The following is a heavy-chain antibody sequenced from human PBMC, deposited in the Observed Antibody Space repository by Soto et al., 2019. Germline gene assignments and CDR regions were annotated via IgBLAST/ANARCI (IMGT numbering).Heavy chain of an antibody. J-gene: IGHJ6*02. V-gene: IGHV1-46*04. D-gene: IGHD1-26*01. CDR1: GYTFTSYY. CDR2: INPSGGST. CDR3: ARDKWWELLNYYYYGMDV. Sequence: GASVKVSCKASGYTFTSYYMHWVRQAPGQGLEWMGIINPSGGSTSYADSVKGRFTISRDNSKNTLYLQMNSLRAEDTAVYYCARDKWWELLNYYYYGMDVWGQGTTVTVSS.